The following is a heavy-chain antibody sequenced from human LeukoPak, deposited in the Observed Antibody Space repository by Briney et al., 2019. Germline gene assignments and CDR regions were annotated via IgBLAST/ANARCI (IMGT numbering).Heavy chain of an antibody. V-gene: IGHV3-74*01. Sequence: GGSLRLSCAASGFMFSNYYMHWVRQVPGKGLVWVSRISADGNSMFYADSVKGRFTVSRDNVKNTLYLRMSSLRAEDAAVYYCVRESFTGCGSYAYWGQGTLVTVSS. D-gene: IGHD1-26*01. CDR3: VRESFTGCGSYAY. CDR2: ISADGNSM. J-gene: IGHJ4*02. CDR1: GFMFSNYY.